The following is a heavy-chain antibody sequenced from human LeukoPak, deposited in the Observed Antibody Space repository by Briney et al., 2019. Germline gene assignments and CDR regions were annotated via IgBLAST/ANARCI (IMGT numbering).Heavy chain of an antibody. CDR2: IYHSGST. J-gene: IGHJ6*03. D-gene: IGHD3-9*01. CDR1: GYSISSGYF. V-gene: IGHV4-38-2*02. Sequence: PSETLSLTCTVSGYSISSGYFWVWIRQPPGKGLEWIGSIYHSGSTYYNPSLKSRVTISVDTSKNQFSLKLSSVTAADTAVYYCAREQGILTGYYQHYMDVWGKGTTVTISS. CDR3: AREQGILTGYYQHYMDV.